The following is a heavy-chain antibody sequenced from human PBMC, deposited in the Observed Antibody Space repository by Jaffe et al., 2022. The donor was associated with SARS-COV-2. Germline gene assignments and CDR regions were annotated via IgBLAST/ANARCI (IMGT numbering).Heavy chain of an antibody. J-gene: IGHJ5*02. CDR3: GYYDSSGLNWFDP. D-gene: IGHD3-22*01. CDR1: GFTFSSYG. V-gene: IGHV3-30*03. CDR2: ISYDGSNK. Sequence: QVQLVESGGGVVQPGRSLRLSCAASGFTFSSYGMHWVRQAPGKGLEWVAVISYDGSNKYYADSVKGRFTISRDNSKNTLYLQMNSLRAEDTAVYYCGYYDSSGLNWFDPWGQGTLVTVSS.